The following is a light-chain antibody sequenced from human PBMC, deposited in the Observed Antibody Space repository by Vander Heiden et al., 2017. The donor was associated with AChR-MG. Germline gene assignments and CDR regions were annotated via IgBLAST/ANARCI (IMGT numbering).Light chain of an antibody. CDR2: DVT. CDR1: SSDVGGYNY. CDR3: SSYTSRKTVI. V-gene: IGLV2-14*03. Sequence: QSALTQPASASGSPGPSITISCTGSSSDVGGYNYVSWFQQHPGKAPKYLIFDVTVRPSEVSDRFSSSKSGNTASLTISGLQAEDEAHYYCSSYTSRKTVIFGGGTKLTVL. J-gene: IGLJ2*01.